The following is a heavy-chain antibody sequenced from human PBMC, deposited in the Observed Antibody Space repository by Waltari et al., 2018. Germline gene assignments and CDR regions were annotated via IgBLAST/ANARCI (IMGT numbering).Heavy chain of an antibody. D-gene: IGHD6-19*01. CDR1: GFTFSSYS. J-gene: IGHJ6*02. CDR2: ISSSSSYI. V-gene: IGHV3-21*01. CDR3: ARDLDSSGWHYYYGMDV. Sequence: VQLVESGGGLVKPGGSLRLSCATSGFTFSSYSMNWVRQAPGKGLEWVSSISSSSSYIYYADSVKGRFTISRDNAKNSLYLQMNSLRAEDTAVYYCARDLDSSGWHYYYGMDVWGQGTRV.